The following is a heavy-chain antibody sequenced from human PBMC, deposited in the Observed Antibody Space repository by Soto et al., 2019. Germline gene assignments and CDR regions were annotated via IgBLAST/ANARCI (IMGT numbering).Heavy chain of an antibody. J-gene: IGHJ4*02. D-gene: IGHD3-22*01. CDR2: ISSSSSYT. Sequence: PGGSLRLSCAASGFTFSSYTMNWVRQAPGKGLEWVSSISSSSSYTYYADSVKGRFTISRDSAKNSVYLQMHSLRVEDTAVYYCARDVPINYYDTTGPLDHWGQGTLVTVSS. V-gene: IGHV3-21*01. CDR1: GFTFSSYT. CDR3: ARDVPINYYDTTGPLDH.